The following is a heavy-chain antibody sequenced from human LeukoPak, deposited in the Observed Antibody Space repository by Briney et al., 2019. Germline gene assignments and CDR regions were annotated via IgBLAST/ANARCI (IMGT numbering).Heavy chain of an antibody. Sequence: SETLSLTCTVSGGSISSGDYYWSWIRQPPGKGLEWIGYIYYGGSTYYNPSLKSRVTISVDTSKNQFSLKLSSVTAADTAVYYCARDIVVVTANTYYYYYGMDVWGQGTTVTVSS. V-gene: IGHV4-30-4*01. CDR1: GGSISSGDYY. CDR3: ARDIVVVTANTYYYYYGMDV. CDR2: IYYGGST. D-gene: IGHD2-21*02. J-gene: IGHJ6*02.